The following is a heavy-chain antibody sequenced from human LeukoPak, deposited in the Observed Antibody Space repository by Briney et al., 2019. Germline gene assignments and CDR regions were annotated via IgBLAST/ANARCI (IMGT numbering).Heavy chain of an antibody. J-gene: IGHJ2*01. CDR2: IYYSGST. D-gene: IGHD4-17*01. V-gene: IGHV4-39*07. CDR1: GGSISSSSYY. Sequence: SETLSLTCTVSGGSISSSSYYWGWIRQPPGKGLEWIGSIYYSGSTYYNPSLKSRVTISVDTSKNQFSLKLSSVTAADTAVYYCARVRLDYGDYGASYWYFDLWGRGTLVTVSS. CDR3: ARVRLDYGDYGASYWYFDL.